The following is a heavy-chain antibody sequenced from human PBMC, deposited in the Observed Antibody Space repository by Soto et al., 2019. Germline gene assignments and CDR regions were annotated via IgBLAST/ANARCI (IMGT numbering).Heavy chain of an antibody. J-gene: IGHJ6*02. Sequence: QVTLKESGPTLVKPTQTLTLTCTVSGLSLRTTGVGVGWVRQPPGKALEWLDLLYWDDDKRYSPSLRSRLTIAKDISEKQVVLTMTNMDTVDTATYYCVQSRCGGDCLEIYSSHAYNGLDVRGQGTTVTVSS. CDR1: GLSLRTTGVG. CDR2: LYWDDDK. V-gene: IGHV2-5*02. D-gene: IGHD2-21*02. CDR3: VQSRCGGDCLEIYSSHAYNGLDV.